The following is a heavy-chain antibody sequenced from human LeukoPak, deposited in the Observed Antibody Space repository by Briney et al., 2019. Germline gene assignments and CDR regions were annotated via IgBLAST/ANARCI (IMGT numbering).Heavy chain of an antibody. CDR2: IHSSGST. J-gene: IGHJ6*03. D-gene: IGHD2-15*01. CDR1: DDSLTIYY. CDR3: ARVRCSGGSCPYYYYYYYMDV. V-gene: IGHV4-59*12. Sequence: SETLSLTSIVSDDSLTIYYSSWIRQPPGKGLEWIGTIHSSGSTYYNPSLQSRVTISIDTSKNQFSLKLRFVTAAETAVYYCARVRCSGGSCPYYYYYYYMDVWGKGTTVTVSS.